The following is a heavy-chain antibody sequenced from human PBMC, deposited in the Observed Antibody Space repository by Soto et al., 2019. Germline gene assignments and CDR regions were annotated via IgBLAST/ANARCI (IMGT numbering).Heavy chain of an antibody. D-gene: IGHD3-3*01. J-gene: IGHJ5*02. CDR3: ARGQRFSDWFDP. CDR2: VNSNGGT. Sequence: SETLSLTCTVSGGSMTSYYWTLIRQPAGKGLEWIGRVNSNGGTHYNPSLKSRVTISLDTSKNQFSLRLLSVTDADTAVYFCARGQRFSDWFDPWGQGTLVTVSS. V-gene: IGHV4-4*07. CDR1: GGSMTSYY.